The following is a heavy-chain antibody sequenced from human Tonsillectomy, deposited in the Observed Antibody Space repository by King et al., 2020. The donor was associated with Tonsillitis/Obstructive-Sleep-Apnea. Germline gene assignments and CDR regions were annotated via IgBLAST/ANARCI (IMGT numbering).Heavy chain of an antibody. CDR2: IKSKADGGTT. V-gene: IGHV3-15*01. D-gene: IGHD3-3*01. Sequence: VQLVESGGGLVKPGGSLRLSCAVSEFTFSNTWMTWVRQAPGKGLEWVGRIKSKADGGTTDYAAPVQGRFTISRDDSKNTLYLQMNSLKTEDTAVYYCATETPQFRFLGWQCFDHWGRGTLVTVSS. CDR1: EFTFSNTW. CDR3: ATETPQFRFLGWQCFDH. J-gene: IGHJ4*02.